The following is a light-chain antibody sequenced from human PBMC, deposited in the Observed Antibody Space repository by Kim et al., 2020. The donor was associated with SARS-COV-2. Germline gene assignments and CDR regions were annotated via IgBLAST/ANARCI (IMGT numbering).Light chain of an antibody. V-gene: IGKV3-15*01. CDR3: QQYNNWPRGT. CDR1: QSVSSN. CDR2: GAS. J-gene: IGKJ1*01. Sequence: EIVMTQSQATLSVSPGERATLSCRASQSVSSNLAWYQQKPGQAPRLLIYGASTRATGIPARFSGSGSGTEFTLTISSLQSEDFAVYYCQQYNNWPRGTFGQGTKVDIK.